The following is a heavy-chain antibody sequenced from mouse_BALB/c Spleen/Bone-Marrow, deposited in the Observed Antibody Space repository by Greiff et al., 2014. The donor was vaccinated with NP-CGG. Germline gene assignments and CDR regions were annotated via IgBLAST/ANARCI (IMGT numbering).Heavy chain of an antibody. CDR1: GFNIKDYY. CDR3: NADPIT. CDR2: IDPENGDT. V-gene: IGHV14-4*02. J-gene: IGHJ2*01. Sequence: EVMLVESGAELVRSGASVKLSCTASGFNIKDYYMNWVKQRPEQGLEWIGWIDPENGDTEYAPKFQGKATMTADTSSNTAYLQLSNLTSEDTGVYYCNADPITWGQGTTLTVSS.